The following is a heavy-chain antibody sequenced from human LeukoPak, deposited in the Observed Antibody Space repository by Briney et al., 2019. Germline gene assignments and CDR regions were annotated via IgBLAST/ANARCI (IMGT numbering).Heavy chain of an antibody. D-gene: IGHD4-17*01. J-gene: IGHJ4*02. CDR1: GGTFSSYA. Sequence: SVTVSCKASGGTFSSYAISWVRQAPGQGLEWMGRIIPIFGTANYAQKFQGRVTITTDESTSTAYMELSSLRSEDTAVYYCARGPPWGDYVPFGYYFDYWGQGTLVTVSS. CDR3: ARGPPWGDYVPFGYYFDY. V-gene: IGHV1-69*05. CDR2: IIPIFGTA.